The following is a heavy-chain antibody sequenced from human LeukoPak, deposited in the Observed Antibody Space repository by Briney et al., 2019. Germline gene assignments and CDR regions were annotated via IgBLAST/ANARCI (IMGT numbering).Heavy chain of an antibody. CDR1: GGTFSSYT. CDR3: ARDHRISGSYPFDY. V-gene: IGHV1-69*04. Sequence: SVKVSCKASGGTFSSYTISGVRQAPGQGLEWVGRIIPILGIANYAQKLQGRVTMTTDTSTSTAYMELRSLRSDDTAVYYCARDHRISGSYPFDYWGQGTLVTVSS. D-gene: IGHD1-26*01. CDR2: IIPILGIA. J-gene: IGHJ4*02.